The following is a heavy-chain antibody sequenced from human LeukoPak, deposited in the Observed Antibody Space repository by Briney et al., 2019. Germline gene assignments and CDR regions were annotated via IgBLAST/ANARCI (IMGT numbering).Heavy chain of an antibody. CDR2: ICWNSGSI. J-gene: IGHJ3*02. CDR1: GFTFDDYA. D-gene: IGHD6-13*01. V-gene: IGHV3-9*01. CDR3: VKDIGGCSSSWYRGVDAFDI. Sequence: SLRLSCAASGFTFDDYAMHWVRQASGEGLEWVSGICWNSGSIGYADSVKGRFTISRDNAKNSLYLQMNSLRAEDTALYYCVKDIGGCSSSWYRGVDAFDIWGQGTMVTVSS.